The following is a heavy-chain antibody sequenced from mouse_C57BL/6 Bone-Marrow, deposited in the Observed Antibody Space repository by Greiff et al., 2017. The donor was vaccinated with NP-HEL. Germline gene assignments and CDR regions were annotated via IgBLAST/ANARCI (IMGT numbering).Heavy chain of an antibody. CDR2: IDPSDSYT. Sequence: QVQLQQPGAELVMPGASVKLSCKASGYTFTSYWMHWVKQRPGQGLEWIGEIDPSDSYTNYNQKFKGKSTLTVDKSSSTAYMQLSSLTSEDSAVYDCARGVYYGSSLDYWGQGTTLTVSS. J-gene: IGHJ2*01. CDR3: ARGVYYGSSLDY. V-gene: IGHV1-69*01. D-gene: IGHD1-1*01. CDR1: GYTFTSYW.